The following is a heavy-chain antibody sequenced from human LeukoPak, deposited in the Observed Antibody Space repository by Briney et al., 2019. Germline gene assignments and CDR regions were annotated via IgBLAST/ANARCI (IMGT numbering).Heavy chain of an antibody. CDR1: GLIFSNYA. Sequence: PGGSLRVSCAASGLIFSNYAMSWVRQAPGKGLEWVSGITSGFTPHYADSVKGRFTISRDNSKNTFHLQMNSLRAEDTAVYYCAKDYSDLRAADVFFEYWGQGTLVTVSS. J-gene: IGHJ4*02. CDR3: AKDYSDLRAADVFFEY. V-gene: IGHV3-23*01. D-gene: IGHD2-15*01. CDR2: ITSGFTP.